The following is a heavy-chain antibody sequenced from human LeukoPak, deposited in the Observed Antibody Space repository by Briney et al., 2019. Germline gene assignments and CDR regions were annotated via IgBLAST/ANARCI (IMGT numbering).Heavy chain of an antibody. V-gene: IGHV3-7*01. Sequence: GGSLRLSCAASGFTFSSYWMSWVRQAPGKGLEWVANIKQDGSEKYYVDSVKGRFTISRDNAKNSLYLQMNSLRAEDTAVYYCARDTTFNGVVVVPYFDYWGQGTLVTVSS. CDR2: IKQDGSEK. J-gene: IGHJ4*02. D-gene: IGHD3-22*01. CDR1: GFTFSSYW. CDR3: ARDTTFNGVVVVPYFDY.